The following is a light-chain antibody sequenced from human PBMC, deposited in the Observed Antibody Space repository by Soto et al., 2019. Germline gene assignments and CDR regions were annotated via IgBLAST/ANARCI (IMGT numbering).Light chain of an antibody. Sequence: QSALTQPASVSGSPGQSITISCTGTSSDVGGYNYVSWYQQHPGKAPKFIIYEVSNRPSGVSNRFSGSKSGNTASPTISGLQAEDEADYYCSSYTSSNTGVFATGTTLTVL. J-gene: IGLJ1*01. CDR2: EVS. V-gene: IGLV2-14*01. CDR1: SSDVGGYNY. CDR3: SSYTSSNTGV.